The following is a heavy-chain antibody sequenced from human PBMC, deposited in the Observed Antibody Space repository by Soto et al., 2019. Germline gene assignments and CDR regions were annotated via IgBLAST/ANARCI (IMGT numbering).Heavy chain of an antibody. V-gene: IGHV3-48*02. CDR3: ASPGGGDCYSFCAFDI. CDR2: ITSKSSTI. Sequence: PGGSLRLSCGASGFTFSSYSMNWVRQAPGKGLEWVSYITSKSSTIKYADSVQGRFTVSRDNAKNSLYLQLNSLRDDDTAVYFCASPGGGDCYSFCAFDIWGQGTMVTVSS. J-gene: IGHJ3*02. CDR1: GFTFSSYS. D-gene: IGHD2-21*02.